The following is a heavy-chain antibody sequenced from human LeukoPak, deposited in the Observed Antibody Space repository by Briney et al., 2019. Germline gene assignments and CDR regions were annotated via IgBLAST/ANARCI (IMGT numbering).Heavy chain of an antibody. CDR2: ISWSSGSI. V-gene: IGHV3-9*03. Sequence: GGSLRLSCAASGFTFDDYGMSWVRQAPGKGLEWVSGISWSSGSIGYADSVKGRFTISRDNAKNSLYLQMNSLRAEDMALYYCAKDIRPNYYGPNIDYWGQGTLVTVSS. CDR1: GFTFDDYG. D-gene: IGHD4/OR15-4a*01. J-gene: IGHJ4*02. CDR3: AKDIRPNYYGPNIDY.